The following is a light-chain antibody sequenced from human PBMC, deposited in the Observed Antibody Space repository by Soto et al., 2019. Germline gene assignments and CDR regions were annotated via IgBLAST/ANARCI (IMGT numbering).Light chain of an antibody. CDR1: QSVSSSY. Sequence: EIVLTQSPGTLSLSPGERATLSCRASQSVSSSYLAWYQQKPGQAPRLLIYCASSRATGIPDRFSGSGSGTDFTLTISRLEPEDVAVYYCQQYGSSPHTFGQGTKLEIK. J-gene: IGKJ2*01. CDR3: QQYGSSPHT. V-gene: IGKV3-20*01. CDR2: CAS.